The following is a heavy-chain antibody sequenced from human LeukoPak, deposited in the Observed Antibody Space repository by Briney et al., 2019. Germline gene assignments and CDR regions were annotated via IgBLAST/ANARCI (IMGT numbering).Heavy chain of an antibody. Sequence: SETLSLTCTVSGGSISSSSYYWGWIRQPPGKGLEWIGSIYYSGSTYYNPSLKSRVTISVDTSKNQFSLKLSSVTAADTAVYYRARHAEGLWFGELLQFDYWGQGTLVTVSS. CDR3: ARHAEGLWFGELLQFDY. CDR1: GGSISSSSYY. J-gene: IGHJ4*02. CDR2: IYYSGST. D-gene: IGHD3-10*01. V-gene: IGHV4-39*01.